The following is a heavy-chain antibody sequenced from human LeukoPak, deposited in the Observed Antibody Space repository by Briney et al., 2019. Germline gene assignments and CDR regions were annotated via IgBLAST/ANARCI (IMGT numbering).Heavy chain of an antibody. Sequence: SAVKVSCKASGGTFSSYAISWVRQAPGQGLEWMGGIIPIFGTANYAQKFQGRVTITADESTSTAYMELSSLRSEDTAVYYCATSYVLRFLGTGPWGQGTLVTVSS. V-gene: IGHV1-69*13. CDR2: IIPIFGTA. CDR1: GGTFSSYA. CDR3: ATSYVLRFLGTGP. J-gene: IGHJ5*02. D-gene: IGHD3-3*01.